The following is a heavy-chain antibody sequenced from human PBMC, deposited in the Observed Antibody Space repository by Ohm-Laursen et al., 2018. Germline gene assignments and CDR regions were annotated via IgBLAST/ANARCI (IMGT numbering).Heavy chain of an antibody. D-gene: IGHD5-12*01. CDR2: IYTGGST. J-gene: IGHJ6*02. CDR3: TRGATLDV. Sequence: SLRLSCTASGFIVSSTYMDWVRQAPGKGLEYVAVIYTGGSTDYADSVKGRFTISRDNSKNTLYLQMNSLRAEDTAVYYCTRGATLDVWGQGTTVTVSS. CDR1: GFIVSSTY. V-gene: IGHV3-53*01.